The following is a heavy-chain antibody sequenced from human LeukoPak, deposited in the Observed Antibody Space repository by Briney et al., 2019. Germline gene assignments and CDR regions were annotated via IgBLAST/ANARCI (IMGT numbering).Heavy chain of an antibody. Sequence: GGSLRLSCAASGFTFDDYGMSWVRQAPGKGLEWVTGINWNGGSTGYADSVKGRFTISRDNAKNSLYLQMNSLRAEDTALYHCARVYYGSGSYLFDYWGQGTLVTVSS. V-gene: IGHV3-20*01. D-gene: IGHD3-10*01. CDR1: GFTFDDYG. CDR3: ARVYYGSGSYLFDY. J-gene: IGHJ4*02. CDR2: INWNGGST.